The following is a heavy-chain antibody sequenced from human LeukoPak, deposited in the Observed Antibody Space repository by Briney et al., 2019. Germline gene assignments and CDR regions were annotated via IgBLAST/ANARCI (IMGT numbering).Heavy chain of an antibody. V-gene: IGHV3-74*01. CDR2: INGDGSGI. CDR3: NRSCDAATGS. D-gene: IGHD2-2*01. J-gene: IGHJ4*02. Sequence: PGGCLRLSCAAPGFTFSSAWMHWVRQAPGKGLVWVSRINGDGSGINCVDSVRGRFTISRDTAESTRYLQKNSLREEGTAVYYWNRSCDAATGSWGQGTLVTVSS. CDR1: GFTFSSAW.